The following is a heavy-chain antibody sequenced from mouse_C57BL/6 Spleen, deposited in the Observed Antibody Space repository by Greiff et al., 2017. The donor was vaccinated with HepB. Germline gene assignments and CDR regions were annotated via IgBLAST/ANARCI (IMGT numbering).Heavy chain of an antibody. CDR1: GYTFTSYW. CDR3: ARGGILATLDY. CDR2: IDPSDSET. V-gene: IGHV1-52*01. J-gene: IGHJ2*01. Sequence: QVQLQQPGAELVRPGSSVKLSCKASGYTFTSYWMHWVKQRPIQGLEWIGNIDPSDSETHYNQKFKDKATLTVDKSSSTAYMQLSSLTSEDSAVYYCARGGILATLDYWGQGTTLTVSS. D-gene: IGHD1-2*01.